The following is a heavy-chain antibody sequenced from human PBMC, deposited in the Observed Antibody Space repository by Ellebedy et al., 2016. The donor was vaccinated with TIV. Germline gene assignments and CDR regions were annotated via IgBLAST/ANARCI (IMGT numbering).Heavy chain of an antibody. CDR1: GGTIVSSSNY. Sequence: SETLSLTCTVSGGTIVSSSNYWAWIRQSPGKGLEWIGSSYYSDAVYYNPSLKSRVAISADTSKNQFSLKLRSVTAADTAVYYCARLSSRIAAAAWGQGVLVTVTS. CDR3: ARLSSRIAAAA. D-gene: IGHD6-13*01. CDR2: SYYSDAV. V-gene: IGHV4-39*07. J-gene: IGHJ5*02.